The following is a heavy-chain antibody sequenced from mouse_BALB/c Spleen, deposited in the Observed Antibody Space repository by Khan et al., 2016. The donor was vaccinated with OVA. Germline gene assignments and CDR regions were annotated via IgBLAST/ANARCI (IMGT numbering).Heavy chain of an antibody. Sequence: EVKLVESGGGLVQPGGSRKLSCAASGFTFSDYGMAWVRQTPGKGPEWVAFISNLAYSIYYADTVTGRFPISRANATTTLYMEMRSLRSEDTAMYYGVRGWRYGLYGMDYWGQGTSVTGSS. V-gene: IGHV5-15*02. CDR3: VRGWRYGLYGMDY. CDR2: ISNLAYSI. J-gene: IGHJ4*01. D-gene: IGHD2-14*01. CDR1: GFTFSDYG.